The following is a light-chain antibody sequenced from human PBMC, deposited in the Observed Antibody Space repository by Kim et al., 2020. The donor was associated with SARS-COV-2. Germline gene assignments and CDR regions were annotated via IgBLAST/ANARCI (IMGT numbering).Light chain of an antibody. CDR3: SSHTTSSTYV. Sequence: GQSITSTCTGTSSDVGYYKSVSWCQQHTGKAPELIIYDVSERAPGVFNRFSGSQSGNTASLTISGLRAEDESDYYCSSHTTSSTYVFGSGTKVTVL. CDR1: SSDVGYYKS. V-gene: IGLV2-14*01. J-gene: IGLJ1*01. CDR2: DVS.